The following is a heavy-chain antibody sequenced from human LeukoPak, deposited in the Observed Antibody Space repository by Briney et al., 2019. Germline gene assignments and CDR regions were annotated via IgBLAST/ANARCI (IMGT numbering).Heavy chain of an antibody. CDR1: GYTFTGYY. CDR3: ASGRLYDSSGYLDDAFDI. Sequence: ASVKVSCKASGYTFTGYYMHWVRQAPGQGLEWMGCINPNSGGTNYAQKFQGRVTMTRDTSISTAYMELSRLRSDDTAVYYCASGRLYDSSGYLDDAFDIWGQGTMVTVSS. CDR2: INPNSGGT. V-gene: IGHV1-2*02. D-gene: IGHD3-22*01. J-gene: IGHJ3*02.